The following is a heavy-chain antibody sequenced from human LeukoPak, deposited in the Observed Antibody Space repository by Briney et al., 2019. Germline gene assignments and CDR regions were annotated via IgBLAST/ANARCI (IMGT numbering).Heavy chain of an antibody. CDR2: ISSYTGHR. D-gene: IGHD2-8*01. J-gene: IGHJ4*02. CDR1: GYTFTSYG. Sequence: ASVKVSCKASGYTFTSYGISWVRQAPGQGLEWMGWISSYTGHRNYAQKFQDRVFMTTDTSTYTAYMELRSLRSDDTAVYYCARDYYNTNGGFDYWGQGTLVTVSS. CDR3: ARDYYNTNGGFDY. V-gene: IGHV1-18*01.